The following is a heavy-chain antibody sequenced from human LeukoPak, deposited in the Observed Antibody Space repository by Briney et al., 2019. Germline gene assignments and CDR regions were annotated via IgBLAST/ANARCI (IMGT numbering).Heavy chain of an antibody. D-gene: IGHD1-26*01. J-gene: IGHJ4*02. V-gene: IGHV4-39*01. CDR1: GDSISSSRFY. CDR2: ILYTGRT. CDR3: ARRDVGATIDY. Sequence: PSETLSLTCTVSGDSISSSRFYWAWIRQPPGKGLEWIGSILYTGRTFYNPSLKSRVTISVDTSKNQFSLRLGSVTASDTAVYYCARRDVGATIDYWGQGTLVAVSS.